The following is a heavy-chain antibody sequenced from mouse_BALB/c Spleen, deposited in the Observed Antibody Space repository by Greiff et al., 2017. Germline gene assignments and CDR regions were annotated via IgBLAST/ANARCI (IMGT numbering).Heavy chain of an antibody. CDR1: GYSITSDYA. J-gene: IGHJ4*01. D-gene: IGHD2-3*01. CDR3: ARSGDGYSAMDY. Sequence: VQLKESGPGLVKPSQSLSLTCTVTGYSITSDYAWNWIRQFPGNKLEWMGYISYSGSTSYNPSLKSRISITRDTSKNQFFLQLNSVTTEDTATYYCARSGDGYSAMDYWGQGTSVTVSS. V-gene: IGHV3-2*02. CDR2: ISYSGST.